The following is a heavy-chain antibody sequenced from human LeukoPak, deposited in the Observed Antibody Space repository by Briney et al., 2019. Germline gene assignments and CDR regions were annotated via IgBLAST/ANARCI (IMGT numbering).Heavy chain of an antibody. D-gene: IGHD6-13*01. V-gene: IGHV3-21*01. J-gene: IGHJ4*02. CDR3: ARFIAAPYYFDY. CDR1: GFTFNGYA. CDR2: ISSSRSYI. Sequence: PGGSLRLSCAASGFTFNGYAMSWVRQAPGKGLEWVSFISSSRSYIYYADSVKGRFTISRDNAKNSLYLQMNSLRAEDTAVYYCARFIAAPYYFDYWGRGTLVTVSS.